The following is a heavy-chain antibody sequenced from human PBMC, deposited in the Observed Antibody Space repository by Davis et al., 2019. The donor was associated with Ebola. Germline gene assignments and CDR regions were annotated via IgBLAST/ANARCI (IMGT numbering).Heavy chain of an antibody. Sequence: AASVKVSCKASGYTFTGYYMHWVRQAPGQGLEWMGWINPNSGGTNYAQKFQGWVTMTRDTSISTAYMDLSRLRSDDTAVYYCARQGDYSYYYYGMDVWGQGTTVTVSS. CDR3: ARQGDYSYYYYGMDV. V-gene: IGHV1-2*04. CDR1: GYTFTGYY. CDR2: INPNSGGT. D-gene: IGHD4-17*01. J-gene: IGHJ6*02.